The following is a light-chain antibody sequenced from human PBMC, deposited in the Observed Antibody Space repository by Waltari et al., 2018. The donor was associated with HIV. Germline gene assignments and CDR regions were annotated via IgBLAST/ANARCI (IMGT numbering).Light chain of an antibody. J-gene: IGKJ2*01. Sequence: DIQMTQSPSSLSASVGDRVTITCQASQDISNYLNWYQQKPGKAPKLLIYDASNLETGVPSRFSGSGSGTDFTFTISSLQPEDIATYYCQQYDNLSSGYTFGQGTKLEIK. CDR3: QQYDNLSSGYT. CDR1: QDISNY. CDR2: DAS. V-gene: IGKV1-33*01.